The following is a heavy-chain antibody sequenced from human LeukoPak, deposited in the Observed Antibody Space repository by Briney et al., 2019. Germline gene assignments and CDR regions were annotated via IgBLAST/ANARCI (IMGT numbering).Heavy chain of an antibody. V-gene: IGHV4-39*01. D-gene: IGHD6-19*01. CDR1: GDSISSGRYY. J-gene: IGHJ4*02. Sequence: SETLSLTCTVSGDSISSGRYYWSWIRQPPGKGVEFIGNIYYTGSTYYNPSLKSRVTISVDTSKSQISLRLSSVTAADTAVYYCARLAGDYFDYWGQGTLVTVSS. CDR2: IYYTGST. CDR3: ARLAGDYFDY.